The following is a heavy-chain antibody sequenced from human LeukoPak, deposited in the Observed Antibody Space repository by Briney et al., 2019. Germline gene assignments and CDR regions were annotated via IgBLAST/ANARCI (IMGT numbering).Heavy chain of an antibody. J-gene: IGHJ3*02. V-gene: IGHV4-59*12. Sequence: SETLSLTCTVSGGSISSYYWSWIRQPPGKGLEWIGYIYYSGSTNYNPSLKSRVTISVDTSKNQFSLKLSSVTAADTAVYYCARAGYSYAFDIWDQGTMVTVSS. CDR3: ARAGYSYAFDI. D-gene: IGHD2-15*01. CDR2: IYYSGST. CDR1: GGSISSYY.